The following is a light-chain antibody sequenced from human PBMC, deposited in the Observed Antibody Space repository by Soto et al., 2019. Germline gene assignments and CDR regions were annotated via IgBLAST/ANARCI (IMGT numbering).Light chain of an antibody. J-gene: IGKJ1*01. V-gene: IGKV3-20*01. Sequence: EIVLTQSPGTLSLSAGERATLSCRASQSVSSNYLAWYQQKPGQAPSLLIYGASRRATGIPDRFSGSGSGTDFTLSISRLEPEDFAVYYCQQYGSSPPEKTFGQGTKEEIK. CDR2: GAS. CDR1: QSVSSNY. CDR3: QQYGSSPPEKT.